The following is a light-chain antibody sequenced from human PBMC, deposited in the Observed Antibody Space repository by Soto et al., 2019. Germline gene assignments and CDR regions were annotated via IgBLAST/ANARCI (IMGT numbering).Light chain of an antibody. J-gene: IGKJ1*01. Sequence: EIVLTQSPGTLSLSPGEGATLSCRASQSVGRNYLAWYQQKPGQAPRLLIHRISTRATGIPDRFSGSGFATDFTLTISRLEPEDFAVYYCQQYDNAPQTFGQGTKVDIK. V-gene: IGKV3-20*01. CDR2: RIS. CDR3: QQYDNAPQT. CDR1: QSVGRNY.